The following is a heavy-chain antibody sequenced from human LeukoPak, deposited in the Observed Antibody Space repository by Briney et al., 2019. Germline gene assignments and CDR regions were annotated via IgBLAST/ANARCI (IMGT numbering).Heavy chain of an antibody. J-gene: IGHJ4*02. CDR1: GLTFSSYS. CDR3: SRDQRRLLRVTIFDY. CDR2: ISSSSSTI. V-gene: IGHV3-48*01. Sequence: GRSLRLSCAASGLTFSSYSMNWVRQAPGKALEWGSYISSSSSTIYYADSVKGRFSISRDNAKNSLYVQMNSLRAEDTAVYYCSRDQRRLLRVTIFDYRGQGTLGTVSS. D-gene: IGHD5-12*01.